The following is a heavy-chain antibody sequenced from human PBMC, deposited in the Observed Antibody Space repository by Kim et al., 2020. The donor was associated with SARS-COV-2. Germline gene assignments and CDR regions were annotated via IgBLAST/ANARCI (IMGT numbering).Heavy chain of an antibody. CDR1: GFTFSSYW. CDR2: IKQDGSEK. V-gene: IGHV3-7*03. D-gene: IGHD3-9*01. CDR3: ARGDILTGYPHNYYYGMDV. J-gene: IGHJ6*02. Sequence: GGSLRLSCAASGFTFSSYWMSWVRQAPGKGLEWVGNIKQDGSEKYYVDSVKGRFTISRDNAKNSLYLQMNSLRAEDTAVYYCARGDILTGYPHNYYYGMDVWGQGTTVTVSS.